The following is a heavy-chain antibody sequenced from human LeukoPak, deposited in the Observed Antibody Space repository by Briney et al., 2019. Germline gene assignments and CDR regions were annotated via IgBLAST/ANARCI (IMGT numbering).Heavy chain of an antibody. D-gene: IGHD2-21*02. CDR1: GGTFISYA. Sequence: SVKVSCKASGGTFISYAISWVRQAPGQGLEWMGRIIPIFGTANYAQKFQGRVTITTDESTSTAYMELSSLRSEDTAVYYCARTIVVATAMENEYYFDYWGQGTLVTVSS. CDR2: IIPIFGTA. J-gene: IGHJ4*02. CDR3: ARTIVVATAMENEYYFDY. V-gene: IGHV1-69*05.